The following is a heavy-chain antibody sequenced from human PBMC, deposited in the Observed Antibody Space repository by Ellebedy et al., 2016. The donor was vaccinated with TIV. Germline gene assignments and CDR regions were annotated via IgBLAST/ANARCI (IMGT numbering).Heavy chain of an antibody. D-gene: IGHD5/OR15-5a*01. J-gene: IGHJ5*02. Sequence: GGSLRLXXTASGFTFSSYSMNWVRQAPGKGLEWISSIITISDYIYYADSVKGRFTISRDNAKNSLFLQMNSLSAEDTAVYYCARTCLDTYCSWGQGTLVTVSP. CDR2: IITISDYI. CDR3: ARTCLDTYCS. CDR1: GFTFSSYS. V-gene: IGHV3-21*04.